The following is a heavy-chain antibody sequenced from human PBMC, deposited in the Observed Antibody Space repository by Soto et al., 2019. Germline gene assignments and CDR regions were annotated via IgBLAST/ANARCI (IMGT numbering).Heavy chain of an antibody. CDR2: IYYSGST. V-gene: IGHV4-59*08. J-gene: IGHJ4*02. Sequence: SETLSLTCTVSGGSISSYYWSWIRQPPGKGLEWIGYIYYSGSTNYNPSLKSRVTISVDTSKNQFSLKLSSVTAADTAVYYCARGYGDFDYWGQGTLVTVSS. CDR3: ARGYGDFDY. CDR1: GGSISSYY. D-gene: IGHD4-17*01.